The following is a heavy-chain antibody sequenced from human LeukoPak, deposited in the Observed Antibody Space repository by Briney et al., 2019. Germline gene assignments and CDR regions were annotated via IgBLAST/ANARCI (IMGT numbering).Heavy chain of an antibody. D-gene: IGHD3-3*01. Sequence: GGSLRLSCAASGFTFSNAWMSWVRQAPGKGLEWVSYISSSGSTIYYADSVKGRFTISRDNAKNSLYLQMNSLRAEDTAVYYCARGAYDFWSGYYRKDYYYYMDVWGKGTTVTVSS. V-gene: IGHV3-11*04. CDR3: ARGAYDFWSGYYRKDYYYYMDV. CDR1: GFTFSNAW. CDR2: ISSSGSTI. J-gene: IGHJ6*03.